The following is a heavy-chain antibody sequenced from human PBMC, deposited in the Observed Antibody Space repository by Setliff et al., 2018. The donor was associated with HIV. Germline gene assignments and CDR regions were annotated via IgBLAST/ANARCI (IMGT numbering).Heavy chain of an antibody. V-gene: IGHV3-73*01. D-gene: IGHD6-19*01. Sequence: GGSLRLSCAASGFGFSGSAMHWVRQASGKGLEWVGHIRSKADKYATEYGASAKGRFIISRDDSKKTAYLQMSSLKTEDTAMYYCLLPCTSGWHNWLDPWGQGTLVTVSS. CDR2: IRSKADKYAT. J-gene: IGHJ5*02. CDR1: GFGFSGSA. CDR3: LLPCTSGWHNWLDP.